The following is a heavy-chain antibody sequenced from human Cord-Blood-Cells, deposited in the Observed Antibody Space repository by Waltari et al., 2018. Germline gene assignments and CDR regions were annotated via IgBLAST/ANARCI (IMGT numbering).Heavy chain of an antibody. Sequence: QLQLQESGPGLVKPSETLSLPCTVSGGPIRSSSYYWGWIRQPPGKGLEWIGSIYYSGSTYYNPSLKSRVTISVDTSKNQFSLKLSSVTAADTAVYYCARDRTGDDAFDIWGQGTMVTVSS. V-gene: IGHV4-39*07. CDR2: IYYSGST. CDR3: ARDRTGDDAFDI. D-gene: IGHD7-27*01. J-gene: IGHJ3*02. CDR1: GGPIRSSSYY.